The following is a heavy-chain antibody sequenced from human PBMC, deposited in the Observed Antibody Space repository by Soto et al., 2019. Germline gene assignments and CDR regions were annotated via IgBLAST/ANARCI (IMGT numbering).Heavy chain of an antibody. D-gene: IGHD6-6*01. CDR1: GYTFTSYA. CDR3: ASDLWSGYSSSSFYYYGMDV. J-gene: IGHJ6*02. Sequence: ASAKVSCKASGYTFTSYAMHWVRQAPGQRLEWMGWINAGNGNTKYSQKFQGRVTITRDTSASTAYMELSSLRSEDTAVYYCASDLWSGYSSSSFYYYGMDVWGQGTTVTVSS. V-gene: IGHV1-3*01. CDR2: INAGNGNT.